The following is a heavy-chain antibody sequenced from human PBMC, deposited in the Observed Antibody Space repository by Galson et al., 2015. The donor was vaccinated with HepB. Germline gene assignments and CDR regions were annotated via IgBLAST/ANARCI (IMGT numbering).Heavy chain of an antibody. CDR3: ATVKIVFHNYFYMDV. CDR2: LIPTLGSA. CDR1: GGVFDSST. J-gene: IGHJ6*03. V-gene: IGHV1-69*13. D-gene: IGHD2-15*01. Sequence: SVKVSCKASGGVFDSSTISWVRQAPGRGLEWMGGLIPTLGSANYTQKFQGRATFTADASTRTAYMDLRGLTSEDTAVYYCATVKIVFHNYFYMDVWGNGTSVTVSS.